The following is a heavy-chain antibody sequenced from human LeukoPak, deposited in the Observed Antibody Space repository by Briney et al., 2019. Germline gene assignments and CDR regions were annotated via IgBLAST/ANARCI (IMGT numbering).Heavy chain of an antibody. V-gene: IGHV1-3*01. CDR2: INAGNGNT. CDR3: AGGPGIAAADSVGAFDI. CDR1: GYTFTSYA. J-gene: IGHJ3*02. D-gene: IGHD6-13*01. Sequence: ASVKVSCKASGYTFTSYAMHWVRQAPGQRLEWMGWINAGNGNTKYSQKFQGRVTITRDTSASTAYMELSSLRSEDTAVYYCAGGPGIAAADSVGAFDIWGQGTMVTVSS.